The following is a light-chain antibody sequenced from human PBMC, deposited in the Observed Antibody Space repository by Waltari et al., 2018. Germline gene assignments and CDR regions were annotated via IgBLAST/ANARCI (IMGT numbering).Light chain of an antibody. CDR1: GSVLGASDY. V-gene: IGLV2-14*03. CDR3: SSQTLDGVVL. Sequence: QSALTQPASVSGSPGQSISISCSGTGSVLGASDYVSWYQLHPGKAPQVIIYDVTNRAAGVSHRFSASKSANTASLSISGLQPEDEADYYCSSQTLDGVVLFGGGTKLTVL. CDR2: DVT. J-gene: IGLJ2*01.